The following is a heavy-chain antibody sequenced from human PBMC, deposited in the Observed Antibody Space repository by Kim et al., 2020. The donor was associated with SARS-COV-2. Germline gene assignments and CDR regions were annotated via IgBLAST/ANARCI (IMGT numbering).Heavy chain of an antibody. CDR3: AKDLRASNYYGSGSSPLQT. J-gene: IGHJ4*02. CDR2: ISDDGSNR. V-gene: IGHV3-30*18. CDR1: GFIFSSYG. Sequence: GGSLRLSCEAYGFIFSSYGMHWVRQAPGKGLEWVAVISDDGSNRYYGDSVKGRFTISRDNSKNTVYLQMNSLRAEDTAVYYCAKDLRASNYYGSGSSPLQTWGQGTLVTVSS. D-gene: IGHD3-10*01.